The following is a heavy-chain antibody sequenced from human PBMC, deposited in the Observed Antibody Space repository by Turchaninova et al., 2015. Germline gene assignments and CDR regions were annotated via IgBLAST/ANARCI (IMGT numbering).Heavy chain of an antibody. V-gene: IGHV1-2*02. J-gene: IGHJ5*02. CDR3: ARGPNWGHWFDP. Sequence: QVQLVQSGAEVKKPGASVKVSCKASGYTFTAYYIHWVRQAPGQGLEWMGWINPNSGGTNYAKRLQGRVKRNRDKPITTAYMERGSLGADDTAVYHCARGPNWGHWFDPWGQGTLVTVSS. CDR2: INPNSGGT. D-gene: IGHD7-27*01. CDR1: GYTFTAYY.